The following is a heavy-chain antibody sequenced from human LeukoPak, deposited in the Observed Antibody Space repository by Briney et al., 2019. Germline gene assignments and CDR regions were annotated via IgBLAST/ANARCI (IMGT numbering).Heavy chain of an antibody. J-gene: IGHJ3*02. V-gene: IGHV1-18*01. CDR1: GYTFTSYG. D-gene: IGHD4-17*01. CDR3: ARDGDYGDYVDI. CDR2: ISTYNGNT. Sequence: ASVKVSCKASGYTFTSYGISWVRQAPGQGLEWMGWISTYNGNTNYAQKLQGRVTMTTDTSTSTAYMELRSLRSGDTAVYYCARDGDYGDYVDIWGQGTMVTVSS.